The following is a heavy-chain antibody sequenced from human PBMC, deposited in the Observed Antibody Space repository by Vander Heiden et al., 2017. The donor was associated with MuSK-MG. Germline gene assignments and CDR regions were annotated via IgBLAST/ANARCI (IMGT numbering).Heavy chain of an antibody. Sequence: EVQLLESGGGLVQPGGSLRLSCAASGFTFSSYAMSWVRQAPGKGLEWVSAISGGGGSTYYADSVKSRFTISRDTSKNTLYVQMNTMRAEDTAVYYCAKDFYYSGAYCFVYWGQGTLVTVSS. CDR1: GFTFSSYA. D-gene: IGHD1-26*01. V-gene: IGHV3-23*01. CDR2: ISGGGGST. J-gene: IGHJ4*02. CDR3: AKDFYYSGAYCFVY.